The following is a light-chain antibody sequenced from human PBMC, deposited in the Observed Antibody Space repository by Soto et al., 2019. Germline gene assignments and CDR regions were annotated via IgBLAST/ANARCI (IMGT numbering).Light chain of an antibody. CDR3: CSYAGSYTWV. CDR1: SSDVGGYNY. V-gene: IGLV2-11*01. CDR2: DVS. J-gene: IGLJ3*02. Sequence: QSALTQPRSVSGSPGQSVTISCTGTSSDVGGYNYVSWYQQHPGKAPKLMIYDVSKRPSGVPDRFSGSKSGNTASLTISGLHAEDEADYSWCSYAGSYTWVFGGGTKLTVL.